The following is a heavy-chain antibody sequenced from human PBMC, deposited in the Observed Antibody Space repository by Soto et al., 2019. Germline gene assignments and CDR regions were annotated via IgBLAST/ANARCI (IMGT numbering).Heavy chain of an antibody. CDR1: GFTFSSYS. V-gene: IGHV3-21*01. CDR2: ISSSSSYI. CDR3: ARDLQAQLWFGYYYGMDV. D-gene: IGHD5-18*01. Sequence: GGSLRLSCAASGFTFSSYSMNWVRQAPGKGLEWVSSISSSSSYIYYADSVKGRFTISRDNAKNSLYLQMNSLRAEDTAVYYCARDLQAQLWFGYYYGMDVWGQGTTVTVSS. J-gene: IGHJ6*02.